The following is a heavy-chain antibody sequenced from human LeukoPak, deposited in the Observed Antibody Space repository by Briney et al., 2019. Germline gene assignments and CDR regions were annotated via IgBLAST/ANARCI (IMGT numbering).Heavy chain of an antibody. CDR3: GGAEYYYYYMDV. Sequence: PGGSLRLSCAASGFTFSSYAMSWVRQAPGKGLEWVSAISGSGGSTYYADSVKGRFTISRDNSKNTLYLQMNSPRAEDTAVYYCGGAEYYYYYMDVWGKGTTVTVSS. V-gene: IGHV3-23*01. J-gene: IGHJ6*03. CDR1: GFTFSSYA. CDR2: ISGSGGST.